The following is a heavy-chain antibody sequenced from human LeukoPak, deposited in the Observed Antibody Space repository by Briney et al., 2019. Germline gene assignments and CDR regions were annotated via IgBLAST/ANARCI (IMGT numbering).Heavy chain of an antibody. D-gene: IGHD2-2*01. CDR1: GGSISSYY. Sequence: PSETLSLTCTVSGGSISSYYWSWIRQSPGKGLEWIGYIYNSGNTNYNPSLKSRVTISVDTSKNQFSLKLSSVTAADTAVYHCAREYCSSTSCYFDYWGQGTLVTVSS. CDR2: IYNSGNT. V-gene: IGHV4-59*01. J-gene: IGHJ4*02. CDR3: AREYCSSTSCYFDY.